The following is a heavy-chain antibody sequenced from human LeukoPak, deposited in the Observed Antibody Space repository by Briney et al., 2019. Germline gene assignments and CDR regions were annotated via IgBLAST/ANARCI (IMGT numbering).Heavy chain of an antibody. CDR3: ARMFVKTDDNYYYYMDV. Sequence: GASVKVSCKASGYTFTGYYMHWVRQAPGQGLEWMGRINPNSGGTNYAQEFQGRVTMTRDTSISTAYMELSRLRSDDTAVYYCARMFVKTDDNYYYYMDVWGKGTTVTVSS. J-gene: IGHJ6*03. V-gene: IGHV1-2*06. CDR1: GYTFTGYY. D-gene: IGHD3-10*02. CDR2: INPNSGGT.